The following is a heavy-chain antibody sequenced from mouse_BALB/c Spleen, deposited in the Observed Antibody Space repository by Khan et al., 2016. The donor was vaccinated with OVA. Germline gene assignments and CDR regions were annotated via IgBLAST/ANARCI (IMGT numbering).Heavy chain of an antibody. Sequence: EVQLQESGPSLVKPSQTLSLTCSVTGDSITSGYWNWIRKFPGNKLEYMGYIIYTGYTYYNPSLKSRISITRPTSKTQYSLQLNSVTDEDTATYYCARTTYRYAFVYWGQGTLVTVSA. CDR3: ARTTYRYAFVY. V-gene: IGHV3-8*02. D-gene: IGHD2-14*01. CDR1: GDSITSGY. J-gene: IGHJ3*01. CDR2: IIYTGYT.